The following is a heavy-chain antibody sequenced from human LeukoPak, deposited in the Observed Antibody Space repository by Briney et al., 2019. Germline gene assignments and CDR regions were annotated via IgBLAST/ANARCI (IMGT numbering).Heavy chain of an antibody. D-gene: IGHD2-15*01. CDR3: AKDREGVGGPDFDY. V-gene: IGHV3-23*01. CDR2: ISGSGGST. CDR1: GFTFSSYA. J-gene: IGHJ4*02. Sequence: GGSLRLSCAASGFTFSSYAVSWVRQAPGKGLEWVSAISGSGGSTYYADSVKGRFTISRDNSKNTMYLQMNSLRAEDTAVYYCAKDREGVGGPDFDYWGQGTLVTVSS.